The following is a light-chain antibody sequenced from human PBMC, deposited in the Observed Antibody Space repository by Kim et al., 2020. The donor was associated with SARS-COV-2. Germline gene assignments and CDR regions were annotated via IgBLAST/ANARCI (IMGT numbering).Light chain of an antibody. V-gene: IGKV1-5*01. J-gene: IGKJ4*01. CDR1: QSISSW. CDR3: QQYRTYPLT. Sequence: ASVGDRVTITCRASQSISSWLAWYQQKPGKAPKVLIYDVFTLETGVPSRFSGSGSGTEFTLTISSLQPDDFATYYCQQYRTYPLTFGGGTKVEIK. CDR2: DVF.